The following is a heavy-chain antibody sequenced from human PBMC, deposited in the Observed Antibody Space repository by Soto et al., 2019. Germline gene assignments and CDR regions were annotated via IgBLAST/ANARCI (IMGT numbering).Heavy chain of an antibody. J-gene: IGHJ4*02. CDR3: AKDLSEWLFHGESYYFDY. CDR2: ISGSGGST. Sequence: GGSLRLSCAASGFTFSSYAMSWVRQAPGKGLEWVSAISGSGGSTYYADSVKGRFTISRDNSKNTLYLQMNSLRAEDTAVYYCAKDLSEWLFHGESYYFDYWGQGTLVTVSS. CDR1: GFTFSSYA. V-gene: IGHV3-23*01. D-gene: IGHD3-10*01.